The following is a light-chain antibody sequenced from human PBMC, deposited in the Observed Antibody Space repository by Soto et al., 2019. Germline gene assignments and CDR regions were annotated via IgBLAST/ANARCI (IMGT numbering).Light chain of an antibody. J-gene: IGLJ1*01. CDR3: SSYTSSSTLDV. CDR2: DVS. Sequence: QSVLTQPASVSGSPGHSITLSCTGTSSDVGGYNYVSWYQQHPGKAPKLMIYDVSNRPSGVSNRFSGSKSGNTASLTISGLQAEDEADYYCSSYTSSSTLDVFGTGTKVTVL. CDR1: SSDVGGYNY. V-gene: IGLV2-14*01.